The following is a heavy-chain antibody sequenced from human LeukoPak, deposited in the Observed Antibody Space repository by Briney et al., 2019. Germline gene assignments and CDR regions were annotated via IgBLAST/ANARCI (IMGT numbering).Heavy chain of an antibody. CDR1: GITLSHYG. CDR3: ARRGVVIRVILVGFHKEAFYFDC. J-gene: IGHJ4*02. CDR2: ISDSGGST. V-gene: IGHV3-23*01. D-gene: IGHD3-22*01. Sequence: PGGSLRLSCAVSGITLSHYGMSWVRQAPGKGLEWGAGISDSGGSTNYADSVKGRFTISRDNPKNTLYLQMNSLRAEDTAVYFCARRGVVIRVILVGFHKEAFYFDCWGQGALVTVSS.